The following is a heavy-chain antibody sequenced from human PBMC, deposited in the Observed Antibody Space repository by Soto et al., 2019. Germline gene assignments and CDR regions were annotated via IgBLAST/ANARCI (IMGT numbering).Heavy chain of an antibody. D-gene: IGHD3-3*01. CDR3: ARDGFFGRSGYFDY. CDR2: IYYSGST. V-gene: IGHV4-30-4*01. CDR1: GGSINSGDYY. J-gene: IGHJ4*02. Sequence: QVQLQESGPGLVKPSQTLSLTCTVSGGSINSGDYYWTWIRQPPGKGLEWIGYIYYSGSTYYNPSLKSRVTTSIDTSKNQFSLKLSSVTAADTAVYYCARDGFFGRSGYFDYWGQGTLVIVSS.